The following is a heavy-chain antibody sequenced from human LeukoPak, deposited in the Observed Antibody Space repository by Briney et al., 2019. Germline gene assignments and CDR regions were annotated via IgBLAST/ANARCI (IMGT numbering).Heavy chain of an antibody. Sequence: SETLSLTCTVAGGSISDYYWSWIRQPPGKGLEWIGYIHSTGRTNYNPSLKSRVTFSIDTSKNQYSLKLTSVTAADSAVYYCVRDRGASWGQGTLVTVS. CDR3: VRDRGAS. CDR2: IHSTGRT. V-gene: IGHV4-59*01. CDR1: GGSISDYY. J-gene: IGHJ4*02. D-gene: IGHD1-26*01.